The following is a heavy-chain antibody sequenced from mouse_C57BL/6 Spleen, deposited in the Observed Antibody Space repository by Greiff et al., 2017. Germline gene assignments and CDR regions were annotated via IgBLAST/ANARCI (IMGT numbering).Heavy chain of an antibody. V-gene: IGHV1-81*01. CDR2: IYPRSGNT. CDR3: ARRTTVDWYFDV. D-gene: IGHD1-1*01. J-gene: IGHJ1*03. CDR1: GYTFTSYG. Sequence: VKLVESGAELARPGASVKLSCKASGYTFTSYGISWVKQRTGQGLEWIGEIYPRSGNTYYNEKFKGKATLAADKSSSTAYMELRSLTSEDSAVYFCARRTTVDWYFDVWGTGTTVTVSS.